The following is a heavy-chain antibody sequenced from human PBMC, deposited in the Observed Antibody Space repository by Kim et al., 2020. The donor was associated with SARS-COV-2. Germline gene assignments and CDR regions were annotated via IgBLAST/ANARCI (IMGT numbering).Heavy chain of an antibody. CDR2: INTNTGNP. CDR3: ARDGWDYDILTGYYLYYFDY. D-gene: IGHD3-9*01. V-gene: IGHV7-4-1*02. CDR1: GYTFTSYA. J-gene: IGHJ4*02. Sequence: ASVKVSCKASGYTFTSYAMNWVRQAPGQGLEWMGWINTNTGNPTYAQGFTGRFDFSLDTSVSTAYLQISSLKAEDTAVYYCARDGWDYDILTGYYLYYFDYWGQGTLVTVSS.